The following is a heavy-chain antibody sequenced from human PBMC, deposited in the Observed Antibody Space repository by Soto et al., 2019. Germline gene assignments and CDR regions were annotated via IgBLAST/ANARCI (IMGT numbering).Heavy chain of an antibody. J-gene: IGHJ4*02. CDR3: ARAYSGSHPLDY. Sequence: EVQLLESGGGMVQPGESLRLSCAASGCTFSSYAMNWVRQAPGRGLEWVSAISSGSGSNTYYADSVKGRFSISRDNSKTTLFLQMSSLRAEDTAIYYCARAYSGSHPLDYWGQGTLVTVSS. CDR2: ISSGSGSNT. V-gene: IGHV3-23*01. CDR1: GCTFSSYA. D-gene: IGHD6-6*01.